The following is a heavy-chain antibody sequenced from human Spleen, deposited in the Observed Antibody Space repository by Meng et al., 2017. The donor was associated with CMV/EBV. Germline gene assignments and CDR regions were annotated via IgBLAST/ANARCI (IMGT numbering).Heavy chain of an antibody. D-gene: IGHD4-17*01. V-gene: IGHV3-30*02. CDR3: AKDWATYGDYNYGMDV. CDR2: IRYDGSKK. Sequence: GESLKISCAASGFTFRSYGMHWVRQAPGKGLEWVAFIRYDGSKKYCGDSVKGRFTISRDNSKKTLYLQMSSLRAEDTAVYYCAKDWATYGDYNYGMDVWGQGTPVTVSS. J-gene: IGHJ6*02. CDR1: GFTFRSYG.